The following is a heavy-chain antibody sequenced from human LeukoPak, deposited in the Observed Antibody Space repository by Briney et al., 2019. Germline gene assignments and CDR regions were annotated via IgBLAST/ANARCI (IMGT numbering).Heavy chain of an antibody. CDR2: IRSKAYGGTT. Sequence: GGSLRLSCTASGFTFGDYAMSWVRQAPGKGLEWVGFIRSKAYGGTTEYAASVKGRFTISRDDSKSIAYLQMNSLKTEDTAVYYCTREMELLDYWGQGTLVTVSS. CDR1: GFTFGDYA. J-gene: IGHJ4*02. V-gene: IGHV3-49*04. CDR3: TREMELLDY. D-gene: IGHD1-7*01.